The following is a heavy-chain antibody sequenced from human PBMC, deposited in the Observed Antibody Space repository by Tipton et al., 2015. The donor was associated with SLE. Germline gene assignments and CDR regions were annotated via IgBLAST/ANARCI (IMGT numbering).Heavy chain of an antibody. CDR1: GFTFDDYA. D-gene: IGHD3-10*01. V-gene: IGHV3-43D*04. CDR2: ISWDGGST. CDR3: AKDSRYGSGSYQGGMDV. J-gene: IGHJ6*02. Sequence: GSLRPSCAASGFTFDDYAMHWVRQAPGKGLEWVSLISWDGGSTYYADSVKGRFTISRDNSKKSLYLQMNSLRAEDTALYYCAKDSRYGSGSYQGGMDVWGQGTTVTVSS.